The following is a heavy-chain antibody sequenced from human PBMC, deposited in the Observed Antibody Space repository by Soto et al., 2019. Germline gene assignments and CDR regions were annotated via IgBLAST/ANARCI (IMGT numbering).Heavy chain of an antibody. V-gene: IGHV1-69*13. CDR1: GGTFSSYA. CDR3: ARDYYDYVWGSYRSKYYFDY. D-gene: IGHD3-16*02. CDR2: IIPIFGTA. J-gene: IGHJ4*02. Sequence: AASVKVSCKASGGTFSSYAISWVRQAPGQGLEWMGGIIPIFGTANYAQKFQGRVTITADESTSTAYMELSSLRSEDTAVYYCARDYYDYVWGSYRSKYYFDYWGQGTLVTVSS.